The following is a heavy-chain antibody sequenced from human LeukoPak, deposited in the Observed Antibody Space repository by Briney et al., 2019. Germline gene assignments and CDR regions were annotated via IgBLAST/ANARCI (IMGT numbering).Heavy chain of an antibody. V-gene: IGHV3-23*01. Sequence: GGSLRLSCAASGFTFSRYGMNWVRQAPGKGLEWVSGISGSGGTTYSADSVKGRFTISRDNSKNTLYLQMSSLKAEDTAIYYCAKGIDILTAYLDYWGQGTLVTVSS. CDR3: AKGIDILTAYLDY. CDR1: GFTFSRYG. J-gene: IGHJ4*02. D-gene: IGHD3-9*01. CDR2: ISGSGGTT.